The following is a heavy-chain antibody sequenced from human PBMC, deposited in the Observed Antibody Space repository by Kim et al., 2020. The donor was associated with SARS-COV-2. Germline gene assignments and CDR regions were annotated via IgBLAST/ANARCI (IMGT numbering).Heavy chain of an antibody. Sequence: SVKVSCKASGGTFSSYAISWVRQAPGQGLEWMGRIIPILGIANYAQKFQGRVTITADKSTSTAYMELSSLRSEDTAVYYCARDTSSGSYAYGPLVDAFDIWGQGTMVTVSS. CDR1: GGTFSSYA. J-gene: IGHJ3*02. V-gene: IGHV1-69*04. D-gene: IGHD1-26*01. CDR3: ARDTSSGSYAYGPLVDAFDI. CDR2: IIPILGIA.